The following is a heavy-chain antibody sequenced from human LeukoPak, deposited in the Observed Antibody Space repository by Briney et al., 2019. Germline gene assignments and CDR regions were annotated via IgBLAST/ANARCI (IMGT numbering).Heavy chain of an antibody. J-gene: IGHJ4*02. Sequence: RGSLRLSCAASGFTFSNYSMSWVRQAPGKGLEWVSSISSSRTYIYYADSLKGRFTISRDNAKNSLYLQMNSLRAEDTAVYYCARAKSDMVRGVIYYWGQGTLVTVSS. CDR2: ISSSRTYI. D-gene: IGHD3-10*01. CDR1: GFTFSNYS. CDR3: ARAKSDMVRGVIYY. V-gene: IGHV3-21*01.